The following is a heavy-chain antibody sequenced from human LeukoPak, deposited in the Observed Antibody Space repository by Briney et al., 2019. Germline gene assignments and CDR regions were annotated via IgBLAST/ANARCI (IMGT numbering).Heavy chain of an antibody. CDR2: IHYSGST. D-gene: IGHD3-22*01. CDR1: GGSISSYY. CDR3: ARHRKTGYYYDSSGYLDY. V-gene: IGHV4-59*08. Sequence: PSETLSLTCTVSGGSISSYYWSWIRQPPGKGLEWIGYIHYSGSTHYNPSLKSRVTISVGTSKNQFSLKLSSVTAADTAVYYCARHRKTGYYYDSSGYLDYWGQGTLVTVSS. J-gene: IGHJ4*02.